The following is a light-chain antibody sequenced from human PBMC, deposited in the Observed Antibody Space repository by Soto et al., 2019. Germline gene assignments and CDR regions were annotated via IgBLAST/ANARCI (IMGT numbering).Light chain of an antibody. V-gene: IGKV3-15*01. J-gene: IGKJ1*01. Sequence: EIVMTQFPAALSVSPGERATLSCRASQSISSKLAWYQQKPGQAPRLLIYDDSSRAAGISAMFSGSGSGTEFTLTISSLQSEDAALDSWHQYNNWPPTWSFGQGTKVEVK. CDR2: DDS. CDR1: QSISSK. CDR3: HQYNNWPPTWS.